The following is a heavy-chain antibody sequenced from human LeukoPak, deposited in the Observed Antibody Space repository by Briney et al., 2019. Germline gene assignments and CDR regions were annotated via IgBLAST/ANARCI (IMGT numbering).Heavy chain of an antibody. CDR2: IYSGGST. V-gene: IGHV3-66*01. CDR3: ISQMSLSSSWPY. J-gene: IGHJ4*02. CDR1: GFTVSSNY. Sequence: GGSLRLSCAASGFTVSSNYMSWVRQAPGKGLEWVSVIYSGGSTYYADSVKGRFTISRDNSKNTLYLQMNSLRVEDTAIYYCISQMSLSSSWPYWGQGALVTVSS. D-gene: IGHD6-13*01.